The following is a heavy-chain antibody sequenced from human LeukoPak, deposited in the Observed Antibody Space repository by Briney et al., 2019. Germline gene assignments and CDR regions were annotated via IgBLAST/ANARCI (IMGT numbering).Heavy chain of an antibody. CDR1: GYSIISGFS. Sequence: PSETLSLTCTVSGYSIISGFSWGWFRQSPGKVLEWLGAISYNGITDYNPSLKSRVTISRDTSKNQFSLWLTSVTAADTALYYCASEGAVPGIDPCGQGTLVTVSS. J-gene: IGHJ5*02. CDR2: ISYNGIT. D-gene: IGHD3-16*01. CDR3: ASEGAVPGIDP. V-gene: IGHV4-38-2*02.